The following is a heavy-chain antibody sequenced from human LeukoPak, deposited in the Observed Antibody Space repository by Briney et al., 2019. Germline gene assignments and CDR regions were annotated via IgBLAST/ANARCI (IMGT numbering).Heavy chain of an antibody. CDR3: AREARYCSGGSCYPFKFDY. CDR2: IIPILGIA. CDR1: GYTFTSYG. V-gene: IGHV1-69*04. Sequence: SVKVSCKASGYTFTSYGISWVRQAPGQGLEWMGRIIPILGIANYAQKFQGRVTITADKSTSTAYMELSSLRSEDTAVYYCAREARYCSGGSCYPFKFDYWGQGTLVTVSS. J-gene: IGHJ4*02. D-gene: IGHD2-15*01.